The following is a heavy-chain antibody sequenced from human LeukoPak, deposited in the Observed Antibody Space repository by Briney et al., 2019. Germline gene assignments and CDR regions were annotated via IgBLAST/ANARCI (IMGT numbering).Heavy chain of an antibody. J-gene: IGHJ3*02. CDR1: GYTFRRYG. CDR2: ITAYDGNT. D-gene: IGHD1-7*01. V-gene: IGHV1-18*01. CDR3: ARQSFIAGDNWNYVLNGDDALDI. Sequence: ASVTVSCKASGYTFRRYGITWGRQAPGQGLEWMGWITAYDGNTNFAQNFQARVTMTTDTSTNTAYMELRSLRSDDTAVYYCARQSFIAGDNWNYVLNGDDALDIWGQGTMVTVSS.